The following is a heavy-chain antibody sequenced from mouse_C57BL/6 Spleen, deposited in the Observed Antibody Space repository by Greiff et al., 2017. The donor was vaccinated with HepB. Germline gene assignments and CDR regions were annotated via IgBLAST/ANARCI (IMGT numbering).Heavy chain of an antibody. CDR2: ISDGGSYT. CDR1: GFTFSSYA. CDR3: AGSFITTVVALYYYAMDY. J-gene: IGHJ4*01. D-gene: IGHD1-1*01. Sequence: EVHLVESGGGLVKPGGSLKLSCAASGFTFSSYAMSWVRQTPEKRLEWVATISDGGSYTYYPDNVKGRFTISRDNAKNNLYLQMSHLKSEDTAMYYCAGSFITTVVALYYYAMDYWGQGTSVTVSS. V-gene: IGHV5-4*01.